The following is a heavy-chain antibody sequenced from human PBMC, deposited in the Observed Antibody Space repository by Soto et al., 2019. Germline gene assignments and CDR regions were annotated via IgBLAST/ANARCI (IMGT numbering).Heavy chain of an antibody. CDR2: IYYSGST. V-gene: IGHV4-31*03. Sequence: SETLSLTCTVSGGSISSGGYYWSWIRQHPGKGLEWIGYIYYSGSTYYNPSLKSRVTISVDTSKNQFSLKLSSVTAADTAVYYWARAVGGPGYCSSTSGHYYYYYYMDVWGKGTTVTVSS. J-gene: IGHJ6*03. CDR1: GGSISSGGYY. D-gene: IGHD2-2*01. CDR3: ARAVGGPGYCSSTSGHYYYYYYMDV.